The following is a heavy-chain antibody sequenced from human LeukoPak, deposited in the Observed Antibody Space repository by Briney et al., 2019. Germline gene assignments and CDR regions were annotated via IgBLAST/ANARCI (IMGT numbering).Heavy chain of an antibody. V-gene: IGHV3-74*01. CDR1: GFTVSSNY. CDR2: INSDGRST. J-gene: IGHJ4*02. D-gene: IGHD3-9*01. Sequence: GGSLRLSCAASGFTVSSNYMSWVRQAPGKGLVWVSRINSDGRSTNYADSVKGRFTISRDNAKNTLYLQMNSLRAEDTAAYYCARGADSGYSSDNWGQGTVVSVSS. CDR3: ARGADSGYSSDN.